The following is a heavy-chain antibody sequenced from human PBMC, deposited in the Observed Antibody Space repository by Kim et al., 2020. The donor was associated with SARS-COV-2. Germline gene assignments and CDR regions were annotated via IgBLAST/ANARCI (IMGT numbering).Heavy chain of an antibody. CDR3: ARRQYYSGLGSYGLDV. D-gene: IGHD3-10*01. Sequence: GGSLRLSCAASGFTFSSYSMNWVRQAPGKGLEWVSYISYSSGTIYYADSVKGRFTISRDNAKNLLYLQMNSLRDEDTAVYYCARRQYYSGLGSYGLDVWGQGTTVTVSS. CDR1: GFTFSSYS. J-gene: IGHJ6*02. V-gene: IGHV3-48*02. CDR2: ISYSSGTI.